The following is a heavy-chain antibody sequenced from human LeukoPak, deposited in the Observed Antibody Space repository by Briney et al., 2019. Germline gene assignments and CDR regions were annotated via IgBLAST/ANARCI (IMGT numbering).Heavy chain of an antibody. V-gene: IGHV4-39*02. CDR2: IYYSGST. CDR1: GGSVSSSIYY. D-gene: IGHD6-19*01. J-gene: IGHJ4*02. Sequence: SETLSLTCTVSGGSVSSSIYYWGWIRQPPGKGLEWIGSIYYSGSTYYNPSLKSRVTISVDTSKNQFSLKLSSVTAADTAMYYCARESTTVAGTFDYWGQGTLVTVSS. CDR3: ARESTTVAGTFDY.